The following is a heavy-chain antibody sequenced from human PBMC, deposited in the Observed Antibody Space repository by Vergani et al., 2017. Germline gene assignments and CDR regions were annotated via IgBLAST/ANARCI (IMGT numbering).Heavy chain of an antibody. CDR2: IDPSDSYT. J-gene: IGHJ6*02. V-gene: IGHV5-10-1*03. CDR3: ARNISWHSSSWYPGNGMDV. Sequence: DVQLVQSGAEVKKPGESLRISCKGSGHSFTSYSISWVRQMPGKGLEWMGRIDPSDSYTNYSPSFQGHVTIVADKSIRTAYLQWSSLKASDTAMYYCARNISWHSSSWYPGNGMDVWGQGTTVTVSS. D-gene: IGHD6-13*01. CDR1: GHSFTSYS.